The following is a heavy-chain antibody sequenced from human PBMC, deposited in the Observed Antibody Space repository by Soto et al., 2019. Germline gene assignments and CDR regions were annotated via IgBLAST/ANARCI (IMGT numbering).Heavy chain of an antibody. CDR3: ARKDKSGYFNWFDP. CDR2: IFPSDSDT. V-gene: IGHV5-51*01. D-gene: IGHD3-22*01. Sequence: XESLKISCSTSGYKFKSYWIAWVRRMPGKGLEWMGIIFPSDSDTRYSPSFQGQVTISADRSTSTVFLQRASLKASDTAVYFCARKDKSGYFNWFDPSGQGNLVTVSS. J-gene: IGHJ5*02. CDR1: GYKFKSYW.